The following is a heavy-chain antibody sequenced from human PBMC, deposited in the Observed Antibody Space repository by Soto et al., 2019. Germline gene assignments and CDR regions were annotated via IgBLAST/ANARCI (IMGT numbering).Heavy chain of an antibody. Sequence: GASVKVSCKASGYTFTGYYMHWVRQAPGQGLEWMGWINPNSGGTNYAQKFQGWVTMTRDTSISTAYMELSRLRSDDTAVYYCARGLRSGWSYGMDVWGQGTTVTVSS. J-gene: IGHJ6*02. CDR3: ARGLRSGWSYGMDV. CDR2: INPNSGGT. V-gene: IGHV1-2*04. D-gene: IGHD6-19*01. CDR1: GYTFTGYY.